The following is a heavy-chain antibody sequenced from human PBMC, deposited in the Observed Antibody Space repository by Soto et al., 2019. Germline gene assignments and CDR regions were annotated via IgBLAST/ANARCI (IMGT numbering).Heavy chain of an antibody. V-gene: IGHV3-30*03. D-gene: IGHD3-10*01. Sequence: QARLVESGGGVVQPGRSLRLSCAASGFTFSSYGMHWARQAPGTGLEWVAVISYDGSLQHYADSVKGRFTISRDNSKNMLILQMNSLRAEDTAVYYCATDRGFGHASVPYSWGPGTLVSVSS. CDR3: ATDRGFGHASVPYS. J-gene: IGHJ4*02. CDR2: ISYDGSLQ. CDR1: GFTFSSYG.